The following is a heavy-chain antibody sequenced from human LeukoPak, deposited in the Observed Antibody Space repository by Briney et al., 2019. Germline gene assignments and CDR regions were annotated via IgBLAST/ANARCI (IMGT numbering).Heavy chain of an antibody. V-gene: IGHV3-48*03. CDR3: ARDAYRPLDY. Sequence: PGGSLRLSCAASGFTFSSYEMNWVRQAPGKGLEWVSYISSSGSTIYYADSVKGRFTISRGNAKNSPYLQMNSLRAEDTAVYYCARDAYRPLDYWGQGTLVTVSS. J-gene: IGHJ4*02. CDR1: GFTFSSYE. CDR2: ISSSGSTI. D-gene: IGHD3-16*02.